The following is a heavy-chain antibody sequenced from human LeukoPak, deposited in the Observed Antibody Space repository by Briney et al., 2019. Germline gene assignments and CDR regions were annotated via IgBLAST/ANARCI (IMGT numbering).Heavy chain of an antibody. V-gene: IGHV3-11*04. Sequence: PGGSLRLSCAASGFTFSDYSMSWIRQAPGKGLEWVSYISSSGSTIYYADSVKGRFTISRDNAKNSLYLQMNSLRAEDTAVYYCARDRRGGYCSSTSCYFPDSNWFDPWGQGTLVTVSS. CDR3: ARDRRGGYCSSTSCYFPDSNWFDP. J-gene: IGHJ5*02. D-gene: IGHD2-2*01. CDR1: GFTFSDYS. CDR2: ISSSGSTI.